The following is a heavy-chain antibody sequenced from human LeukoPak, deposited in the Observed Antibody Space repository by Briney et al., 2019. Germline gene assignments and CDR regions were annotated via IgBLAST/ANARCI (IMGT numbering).Heavy chain of an antibody. D-gene: IGHD1-26*01. Sequence: SETLSLTCTVSGGSVSSGSYYWSWIRQPPGKGLEWIGYIYYSGSTNYNPSLKSRVTISVDTSKNQFSLKLSSVTAADTAVYYCARDRSGVIDYWGQGTLVTVSS. CDR2: IYYSGST. CDR3: ARDRSGVIDY. J-gene: IGHJ4*02. V-gene: IGHV4-61*01. CDR1: GGSVSSGSYY.